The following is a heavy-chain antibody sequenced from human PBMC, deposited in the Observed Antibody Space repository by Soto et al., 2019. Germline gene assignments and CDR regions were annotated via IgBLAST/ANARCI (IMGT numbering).Heavy chain of an antibody. V-gene: IGHV1-69*06. CDR1: GGTFTTYD. J-gene: IGHJ4*02. D-gene: IGHD6-19*01. Sequence: QVQLVQSGAEVRKPGSSVKGSCKASGGTFTTYDISWVRQAPGQGLEWIGGIIPLFDATKYAQKFQGRVTITADKSTGTAYMELSSLRSEDTAMYYCARDRSSSWYNGTFYFDSWGQGTLVTVSS. CDR2: IIPLFDAT. CDR3: ARDRSSSWYNGTFYFDS.